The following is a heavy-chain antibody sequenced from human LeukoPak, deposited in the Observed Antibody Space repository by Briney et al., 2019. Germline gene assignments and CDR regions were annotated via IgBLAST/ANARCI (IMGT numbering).Heavy chain of an antibody. J-gene: IGHJ4*02. CDR2: IYPGDSXX. Sequence: GESLKISCKGSGYSFTSYWIGWVRQMPGKGLEWMGIIYPGDSXXRYXPSFQGQVTISADKSISTAYLQWSSLKASDTAMYYXAXXXXXXXSDXXWGQGTLVTVSS. V-gene: IGHV5-51*01. CDR1: GYSFTSYW. CDR3: AXXXXXXXSDXX.